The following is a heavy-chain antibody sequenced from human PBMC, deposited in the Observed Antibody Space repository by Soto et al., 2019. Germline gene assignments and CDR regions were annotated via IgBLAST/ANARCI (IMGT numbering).Heavy chain of an antibody. CDR1: GFTFSSYG. D-gene: IGHD3-10*01. V-gene: IGHV3-30*18. CDR2: ISYDGSNK. CDR3: AKDQGGGWYYYYGMDV. J-gene: IGHJ6*02. Sequence: QVQLVESGGGVVQPGRSLRLSCAASGFTFSSYGMHWVRQAPGKGLEWVAVISYDGSNKYYADSVKGRFTISRDNSKNTLYLQMNSLRAEETAVYYCAKDQGGGWYYYYGMDVWGQGTTVTVSS.